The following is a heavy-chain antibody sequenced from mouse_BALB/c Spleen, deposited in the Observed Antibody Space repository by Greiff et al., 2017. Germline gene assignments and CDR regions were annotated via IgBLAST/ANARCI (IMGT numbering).Heavy chain of an antibody. V-gene: IGHV5-12-2*01. CDR3: ARQGYGNYVFDV. CDR2: ISNGGGST. CDR1: GFTFSSYT. J-gene: IGHJ1*01. Sequence: DVKLVESGGGLVQPGGSLKLSCAASGFTFSSYTMSWVRQTPEKRLEWVAYISNGGGSTYYPDTVKGRFTISRDNAKNTLYLQMSSLKSEDTAMYYCARQGYGNYVFDVWGAGTTVTVSS. D-gene: IGHD2-10*02.